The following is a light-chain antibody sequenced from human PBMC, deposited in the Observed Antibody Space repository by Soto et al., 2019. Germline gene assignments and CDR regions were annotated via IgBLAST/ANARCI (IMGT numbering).Light chain of an antibody. J-gene: IGKJ1*01. Sequence: EIVLTQSPGTLSLSPGERATLSCRASQTVLSNYLTWYQQKPGQAPRRLIFGASNRATGIPDRFSGSGSGTDFTLTISRLEPEDFAVYYCQQYGSSGTFGQGTKVDIK. CDR2: GAS. CDR1: QTVLSNY. V-gene: IGKV3-20*01. CDR3: QQYGSSGT.